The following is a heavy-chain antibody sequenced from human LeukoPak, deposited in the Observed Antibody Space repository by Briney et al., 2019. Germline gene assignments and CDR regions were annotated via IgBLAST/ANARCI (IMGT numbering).Heavy chain of an antibody. CDR1: GGSISSGGYY. J-gene: IGHJ4*02. CDR3: ARDHEWAFDY. D-gene: IGHD2-8*01. V-gene: IGHV4-31*03. Sequence: PSETLSLTCTVSGGSISSGGYYWSWIRQHPGKGLEWIGYIYYSGSTYYNPSLRSRVTISVDTSKNQFSLKLSSVTAADTAVYYCARDHEWAFDYWGQGTLVTVSS. CDR2: IYYSGST.